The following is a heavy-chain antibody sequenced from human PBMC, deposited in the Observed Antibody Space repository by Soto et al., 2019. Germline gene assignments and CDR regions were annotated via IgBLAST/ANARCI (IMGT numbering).Heavy chain of an antibody. V-gene: IGHV1-2*02. CDR1: GYTFTGYY. CDR3: AREVVVPAAIYYYYYGMDV. CDR2: INPNSGGT. Sequence: QVQLVQSGAEVKKPGASVKVSCKASGYTFTGYYMHWVRQAPGQGLEWMGWINPNSGGTYYAQKFQGRVTMTRDTSISTAYMELSRLRSDDTAVYYCAREVVVPAAIYYYYYGMDVWGQGTTVTVSS. D-gene: IGHD2-2*01. J-gene: IGHJ6*02.